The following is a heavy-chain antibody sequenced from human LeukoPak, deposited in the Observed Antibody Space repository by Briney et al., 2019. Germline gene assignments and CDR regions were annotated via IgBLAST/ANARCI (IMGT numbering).Heavy chain of an antibody. Sequence: KPGGSLRLSCAASGFTFSDYYMSWIRQAPGKGLEWVSYISSSGSTIYYADSVKGRFTISRDNAKNSLYLQMNSLRAEDTAVYYCARERTSGYDFWSGFYSSEDYHGMDVWGQGTTVTVSS. D-gene: IGHD3-3*01. V-gene: IGHV3-11*01. J-gene: IGHJ6*02. CDR1: GFTFSDYY. CDR3: ARERTSGYDFWSGFYSSEDYHGMDV. CDR2: ISSSGSTI.